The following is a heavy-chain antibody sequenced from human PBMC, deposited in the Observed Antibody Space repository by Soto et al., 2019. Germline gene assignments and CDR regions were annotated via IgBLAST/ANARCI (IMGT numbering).Heavy chain of an antibody. Sequence: GASVKVSCKASGGTFSSYAISWVRQAPGQGLEWMGGIIPIFGTANYAQKFQGRVTITADESTSTAYMELSSLRSEDTAVYYCAGDRSGHIDWFDPWGQGTLVTVSS. J-gene: IGHJ5*02. CDR2: IIPIFGTA. CDR1: GGTFSSYA. CDR3: AGDRSGHIDWFDP. D-gene: IGHD2-15*01. V-gene: IGHV1-69*13.